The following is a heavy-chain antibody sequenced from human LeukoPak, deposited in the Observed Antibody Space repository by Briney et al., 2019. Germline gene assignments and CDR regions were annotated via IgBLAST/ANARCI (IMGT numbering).Heavy chain of an antibody. Sequence: GGSLRLSCAASGFTFSSYSMNWVRQAPGKGLEWVSSTSSSSSYIYYADSVKGRFTISRDNAKNSLYLQMNSLRAEDTAVYYCARDTLTFPGPNDYWGPGTLVTVSS. D-gene: IGHD3-10*01. CDR1: GFTFSSYS. CDR2: TSSSSSYI. V-gene: IGHV3-21*01. CDR3: ARDTLTFPGPNDY. J-gene: IGHJ4*02.